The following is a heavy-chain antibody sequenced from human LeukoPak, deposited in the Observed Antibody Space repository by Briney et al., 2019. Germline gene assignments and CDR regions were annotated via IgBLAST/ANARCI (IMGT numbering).Heavy chain of an antibody. J-gene: IGHJ5*02. CDR1: GFTFSSYA. D-gene: IGHD6-13*01. CDR2: ISYDGSNK. V-gene: IGHV3-30-3*01. CDR3: ARDPYSSSWYRNWFDP. Sequence: GRSLRLSCAASGFTFSSYAMHWVRQAPGKGLEWVAVISYDGSNKYYADSVKGRFTISRDNSKSTLYLQMNGLRAEDTAVYYCARDPYSSSWYRNWFDPWGQGTLVTVSS.